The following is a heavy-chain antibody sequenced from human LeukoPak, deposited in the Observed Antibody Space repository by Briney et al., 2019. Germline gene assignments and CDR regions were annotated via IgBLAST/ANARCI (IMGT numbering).Heavy chain of an antibody. CDR2: NNGDGSTT. J-gene: IGHJ5*02. D-gene: IGHD2-15*01. CDR3: ARDPRNVGLAP. V-gene: IGHV3-74*01. CDR1: GFSLSGYW. Sequence: GGSLRLSCVAFGFSLSGYWMYWVRQAPGKGLMYISRNNGDGSTTNYADVVKGRFTMSRDNVKNTLYLQMNSLRVEDTAVYYCARDPRNVGLAPWGQGTLVTVSS.